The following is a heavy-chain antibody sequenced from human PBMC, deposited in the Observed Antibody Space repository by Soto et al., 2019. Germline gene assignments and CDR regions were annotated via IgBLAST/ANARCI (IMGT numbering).Heavy chain of an antibody. Sequence: ASVKVSCKASGYTFTSYGISWVRQAPGQGLEWMGWISAYNGNTNYAQKLQGRVTMTTDTSTSTAYMELRSLRSDDTAVYYCAKDDVLVVPAATGNYYYGMDVWGQGTTVTVSS. D-gene: IGHD2-2*01. CDR1: GYTFTSYG. CDR3: AKDDVLVVPAATGNYYYGMDV. V-gene: IGHV1-18*04. CDR2: ISAYNGNT. J-gene: IGHJ6*02.